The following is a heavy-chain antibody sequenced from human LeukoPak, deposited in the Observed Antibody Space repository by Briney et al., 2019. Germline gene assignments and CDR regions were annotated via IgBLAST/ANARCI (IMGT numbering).Heavy chain of an antibody. J-gene: IGHJ3*02. CDR2: ISGSGGST. Sequence: GGSLRLSCVVSGFTFSGYGLSWVRQTPGKGLEWVSAISGSGGSTYYADSVKGRFTISRDNSKNTLYLQMNSLRAEDTAVYYCAKDKDLAYCGGDCYPAAFDIWGQGTMVTVSS. CDR1: GFTFSGYG. CDR3: AKDKDLAYCGGDCYPAAFDI. V-gene: IGHV3-23*01. D-gene: IGHD2-21*02.